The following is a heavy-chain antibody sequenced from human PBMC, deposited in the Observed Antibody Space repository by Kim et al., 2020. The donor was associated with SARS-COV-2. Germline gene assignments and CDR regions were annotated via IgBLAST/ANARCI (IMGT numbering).Heavy chain of an antibody. CDR3: ARVYYDSSGYYPLPDY. Sequence: SVKGRFTISRDNTKNSLYLQMNSLRAEDTAVYYCARVYYDSSGYYPLPDYWGQGTLVTVSS. D-gene: IGHD3-22*01. V-gene: IGHV3-11*06. J-gene: IGHJ4*02.